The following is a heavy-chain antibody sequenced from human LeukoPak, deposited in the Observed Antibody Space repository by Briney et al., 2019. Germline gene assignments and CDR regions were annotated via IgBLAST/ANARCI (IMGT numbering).Heavy chain of an antibody. Sequence: SVKVSCKASGGTFSSYAISWVRQAPGQGLEWMGGIIPIFGTANYAQKFQGRVTITADKSTSTAYMELSSLRSEDTAVYYCAGGYCSGGSCYEDDAFDIWGQGTMVTVSS. D-gene: IGHD2-15*01. CDR2: IIPIFGTA. J-gene: IGHJ3*02. CDR3: AGGYCSGGSCYEDDAFDI. V-gene: IGHV1-69*06. CDR1: GGTFSSYA.